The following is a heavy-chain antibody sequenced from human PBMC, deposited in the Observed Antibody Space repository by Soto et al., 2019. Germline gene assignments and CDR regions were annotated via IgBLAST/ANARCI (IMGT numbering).Heavy chain of an antibody. D-gene: IGHD6-19*01. CDR2: IKQDGSEK. Sequence: GGSLRLSCAASGFTFSSYWMSWVRQAPGKGLEWVANIKQDGSEKYYVDSVKGRFTISRDNAKNSLYLQMNSLRAEDTAVYYCARDSYSSGWLRIDNWFDPWGQGTLVTVSS. J-gene: IGHJ5*02. CDR3: ARDSYSSGWLRIDNWFDP. V-gene: IGHV3-7*01. CDR1: GFTFSSYW.